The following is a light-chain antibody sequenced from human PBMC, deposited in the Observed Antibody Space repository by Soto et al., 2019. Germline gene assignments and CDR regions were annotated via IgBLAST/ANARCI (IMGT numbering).Light chain of an antibody. J-gene: IGKJ1*01. CDR3: QMYVTAPET. CDR2: AAS. V-gene: IGKV1-27*01. Sequence: DIQMTQSPSSLSASVGDRLTITCRASQDIGKSLAWYQQRPGKVPKPLIYAASTLHSGVPSRFSGGGSGTHLTLTISNLQPEVVATYYCQMYVTAPETFGQGTKVEIK. CDR1: QDIGKS.